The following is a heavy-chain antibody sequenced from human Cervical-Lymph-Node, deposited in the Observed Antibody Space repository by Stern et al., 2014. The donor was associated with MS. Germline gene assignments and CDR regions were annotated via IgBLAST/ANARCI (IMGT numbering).Heavy chain of an antibody. CDR3: ALPPHRAAADAVVDY. CDR1: GFTFSNYS. CDR2: IRGSSTYI. D-gene: IGHD6-13*01. V-gene: IGHV3-21*01. J-gene: IGHJ4*02. Sequence: EVQLVESGGGLVKPGGSLRLSCEASGFTFSNYSMNWVRQAPGKGLEWVSYIRGSSTYIVNAYSVKGRFTISRDNAKNSLYLQMNSLRFEDTAVYYCALPPHRAAADAVVDYWGQGSLVTVSS.